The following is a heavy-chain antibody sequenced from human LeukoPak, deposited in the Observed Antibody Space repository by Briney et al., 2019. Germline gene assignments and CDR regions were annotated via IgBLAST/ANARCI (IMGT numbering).Heavy chain of an antibody. Sequence: GGSLRLSCAASGFPFTTSGMDWVRQAPGKGLEWVAVISNDGSDKFYADSVKGRFTISRDNSGNTLYLQMNSLRPEDTAVYYCAPEVGPTMLRSAGSFYFDYWGQGTLLIVSS. CDR1: GFPFTTSG. V-gene: IGHV3-30*03. CDR2: ISNDGSDK. D-gene: IGHD3-10*01. CDR3: APEVGPTMLRSAGSFYFDY. J-gene: IGHJ4*02.